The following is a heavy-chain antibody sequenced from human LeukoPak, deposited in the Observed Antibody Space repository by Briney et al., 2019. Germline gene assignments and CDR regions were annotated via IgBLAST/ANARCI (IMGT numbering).Heavy chain of an antibody. J-gene: IGHJ5*02. CDR3: ASEGVLLWVGEERHWFDP. Sequence: ASVKVSCKASGYTFTSYGISWVRQAPGQGLEWMGWISAYNGNTNYAQKLQGRVTMTTDTSTSTAYMELRSLRSDDTAVYYCASEGVLLWVGEERHWFDPWGRGTLVTVSS. CDR1: GYTFTSYG. CDR2: ISAYNGNT. D-gene: IGHD3-10*01. V-gene: IGHV1-18*01.